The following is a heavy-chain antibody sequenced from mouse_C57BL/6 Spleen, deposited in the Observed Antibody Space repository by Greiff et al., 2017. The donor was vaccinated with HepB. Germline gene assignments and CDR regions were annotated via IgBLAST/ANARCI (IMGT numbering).Heavy chain of an antibody. V-gene: IGHV5-6*01. CDR2: ISSGGSYT. Sequence: EVQVVESGGDLVKPGGSLKLSCAASGFTFSSYGMSWVRQTPDKRLEWVATISSGGSYTYYPDSVKGRFTISRDNAENTLYLQMSSLKSEDTAMYYCARHYYYGSSYGFAYWGQGTLVTVSA. D-gene: IGHD1-1*01. CDR1: GFTFSSYG. J-gene: IGHJ3*01. CDR3: ARHYYYGSSYGFAY.